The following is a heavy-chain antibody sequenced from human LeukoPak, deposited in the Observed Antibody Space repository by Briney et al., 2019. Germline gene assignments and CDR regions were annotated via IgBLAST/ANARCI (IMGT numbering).Heavy chain of an antibody. CDR2: IYHSGST. V-gene: IGHV4-38-2*01. J-gene: IGHJ4*02. CDR3: ARLTRKIDY. D-gene: IGHD3-16*01. Sequence: SETLSLTCAVSGYSLSSGYYWGWIRQPPGKGLEWIGSIYHSGSTYYNPSLKSRVTISVDTSNNQFSLKPSSVAAADTAVYYWARLTRKIDYWGQGTLVTVSS. CDR1: GYSLSSGYY.